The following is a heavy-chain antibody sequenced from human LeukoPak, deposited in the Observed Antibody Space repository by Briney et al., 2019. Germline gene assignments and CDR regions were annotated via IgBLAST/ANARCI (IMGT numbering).Heavy chain of an antibody. CDR1: GYTLTELS. D-gene: IGHD3-10*01. J-gene: IGHJ6*03. Sequence: ASVKVSCKVSGYTLTELSMRWVRQAPGKGLEWMGGFDPEDGETIYAQKFQGRVTMTEDTSTDTAYMELSSLRSEDTAVYYCATDPRGYYYYMDVWGKGTTVTVSS. V-gene: IGHV1-24*01. CDR3: ATDPRGYYYYMDV. CDR2: FDPEDGET.